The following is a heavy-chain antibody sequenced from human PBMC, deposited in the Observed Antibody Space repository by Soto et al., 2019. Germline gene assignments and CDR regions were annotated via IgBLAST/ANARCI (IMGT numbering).Heavy chain of an antibody. Sequence: QVQLVQSGAEVKKPGASVKVSCKASGYTLSDVNINWVRQAPGQGPEWMGIINPRADSTNYAQKFQGRVTLTRDTSTSTVYMELSSLRSEDTAVYYCARDLRAGGDYWGQGTLVTVSS. D-gene: IGHD1-26*01. V-gene: IGHV1-46*01. CDR1: GYTLSDVN. CDR2: INPRADST. J-gene: IGHJ4*02. CDR3: ARDLRAGGDY.